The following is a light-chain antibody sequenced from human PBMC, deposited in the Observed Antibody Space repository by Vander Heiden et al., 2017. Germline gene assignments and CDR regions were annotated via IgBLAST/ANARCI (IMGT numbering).Light chain of an antibody. Sequence: QSALTQPPPVSGSPGQSGTISCTGTSSDVGGYNYGSWYQQHPGNAPELMIYDVSKRPSGVPDRFSGSKSGNTASLTISGLQAEDEADYYCCSYAGSPYVFGTGTKVTVL. V-gene: IGLV2-11*01. CDR1: SSDVGGYNY. J-gene: IGLJ1*01. CDR3: CSYAGSPYV. CDR2: DVS.